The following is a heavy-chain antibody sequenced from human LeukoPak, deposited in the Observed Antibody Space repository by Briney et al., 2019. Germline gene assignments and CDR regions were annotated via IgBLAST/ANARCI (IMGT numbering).Heavy chain of an antibody. CDR2: INHSGST. CDR3: AKTGKTLLNYDFDY. J-gene: IGHJ4*02. CDR1: DESFRGYH. Sequence: SETLSLTCAVYDESFRGYHWTWIRQPPGKGLEWIGEINHSGSTNYNPSLKSRVTISVDTSKNQFSLKLNSVTAADTAVYYCAKTGKTLLNYDFDYWGQGTLVTVSS. D-gene: IGHD1-7*01. V-gene: IGHV4-34*01.